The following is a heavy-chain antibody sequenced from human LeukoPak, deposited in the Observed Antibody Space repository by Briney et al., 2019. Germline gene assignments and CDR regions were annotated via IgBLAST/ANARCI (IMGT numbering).Heavy chain of an antibody. D-gene: IGHD5-12*01. CDR3: CTTRGYSGYDLDY. V-gene: IGHV3-15*01. J-gene: IGHJ4*02. Sequence: GGSLRLSCAASGFTFSNAWVSWVRQAPGKGLEWVGRIKSKTDGGTTDYAAPVKGRFTISRDDSKNTLYLQMNSLKTEDTAVYYYCTTRGYSGYDLDYWGQGTLVTVSS. CDR2: IKSKTDGGTT. CDR1: GFTFSNAW.